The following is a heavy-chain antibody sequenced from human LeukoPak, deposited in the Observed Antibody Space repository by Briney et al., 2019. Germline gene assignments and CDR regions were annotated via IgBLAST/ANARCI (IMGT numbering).Heavy chain of an antibody. CDR2: INHSGST. D-gene: IGHD2-15*01. Sequence: PSETLSLTCTVSGGSISSDHWGWIRQPPGKGLEWIGEINHSGSTNYNPSLKSRVTISVDTSKNQFSLKLSSVTAADTAVYYCARRRVVVVAATPRGYYYMDVWGKGTTVTVSS. V-gene: IGHV4-34*01. CDR3: ARRRVVVVAATPRGYYYMDV. J-gene: IGHJ6*03. CDR1: GGSISSDH.